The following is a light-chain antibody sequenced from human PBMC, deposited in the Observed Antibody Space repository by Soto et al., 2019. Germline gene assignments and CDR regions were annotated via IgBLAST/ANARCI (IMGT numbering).Light chain of an antibody. CDR1: QSISSW. CDR2: RAS. J-gene: IGKJ2*01. V-gene: IGKV1-5*03. Sequence: DIQMTQSPSTLSASIGDRVTITCRASQSISSWLAWYQQKPGKAPKLLIYRASTLENGVPSRFSGSGSGTEFALTISSLQPDDFAAYYCQQYDTYSPSYTFGQGTKLEIK. CDR3: QQYDTYSPSYT.